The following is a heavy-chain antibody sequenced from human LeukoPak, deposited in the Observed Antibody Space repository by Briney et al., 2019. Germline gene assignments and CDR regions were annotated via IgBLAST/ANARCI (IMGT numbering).Heavy chain of an antibody. J-gene: IGHJ2*01. Sequence: PSETLSLTCAVSGGSISSGGYSWSWIRQPPGKGLEWIGYISYRGSTSYNPSLRSRVTISVDTSKNQFSLKLSSVTAADTAVYYCATDGNFDLWGRGTLVTVSS. CDR3: ATDGNFDL. CDR1: GGSISSGGYS. V-gene: IGHV4-61*08. D-gene: IGHD1-26*01. CDR2: ISYRGST.